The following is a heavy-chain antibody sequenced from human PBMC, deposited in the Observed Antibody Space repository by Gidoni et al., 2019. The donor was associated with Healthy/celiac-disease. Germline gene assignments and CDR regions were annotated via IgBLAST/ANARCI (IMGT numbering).Heavy chain of an antibody. V-gene: IGHV3-21*01. CDR2: ISSSSSYI. CDR1: GFPLSSYI. CDR3: ARALPYDYVWGSYRKPDAFDI. D-gene: IGHD3-16*02. Sequence: EVQLVESGGGLVKPGGSLRLSCAASGFPLSSYIMNCVRQAPGKGLEWVSSISSSSSYIYYADSVKGRFTISRDNAKNSLYLQMNSLRAEDTAVYYCARALPYDYVWGSYRKPDAFDIWGQGTMVTVSS. J-gene: IGHJ3*02.